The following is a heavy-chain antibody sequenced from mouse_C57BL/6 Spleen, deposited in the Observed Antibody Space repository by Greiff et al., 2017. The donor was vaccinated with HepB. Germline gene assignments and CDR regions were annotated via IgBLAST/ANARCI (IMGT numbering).Heavy chain of an antibody. D-gene: IGHD1-1*01. CDR1: GYAFSSYW. CDR2: IYPGDGDT. CDR3: ARSGSSYWYFDV. J-gene: IGHJ1*03. Sequence: QVQLQQSGAELVKPGASVKISCKASGYAFSSYWMNWVKQRPGKGLEWIGQIYPGDGDTNYNGKFKGKATLTADKSSSPAYMQLSSLTSEDSAVYCCARSGSSYWYFDVWGTGTTVTVSS. V-gene: IGHV1-80*01.